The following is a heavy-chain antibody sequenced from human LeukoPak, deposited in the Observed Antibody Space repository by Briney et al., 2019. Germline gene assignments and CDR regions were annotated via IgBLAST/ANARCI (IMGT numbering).Heavy chain of an antibody. V-gene: IGHV1-69*13. Sequence: SVKVSCKASGGTFSSYAISWVRQAPGQGLEWMGGIIPIFGTANYAQKFQGRVTITADESTSTAYMELSSLRSEDTAVYYCARGPAGYGPTYFDYWGHGTLVTVSS. CDR3: ARGPAGYGPTYFDY. D-gene: IGHD5-18*01. J-gene: IGHJ4*01. CDR1: GGTFSSYA. CDR2: IIPIFGTA.